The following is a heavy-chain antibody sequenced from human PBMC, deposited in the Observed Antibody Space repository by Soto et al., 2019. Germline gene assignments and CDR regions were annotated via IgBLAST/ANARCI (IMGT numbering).Heavy chain of an antibody. Sequence: QVQLVQSGAEVKKPGASVKVSCKASGYTFTSYDINWMRQATGQGLEWMGWMNPNSGNTGYAQKVQGRGTMTRNTSISTAYMELSSMRSEDTAVYYCASGPAFYYSYYWGQGTLVTVSS. CDR2: MNPNSGNT. CDR1: GYTFTSYD. J-gene: IGHJ4*02. D-gene: IGHD4-4*01. CDR3: ASGPAFYYSYY. V-gene: IGHV1-8*01.